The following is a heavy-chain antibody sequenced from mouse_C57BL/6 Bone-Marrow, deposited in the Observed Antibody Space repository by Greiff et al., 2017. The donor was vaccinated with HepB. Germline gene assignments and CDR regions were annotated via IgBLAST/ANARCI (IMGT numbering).Heavy chain of an antibody. CDR1: GFNIKDDY. CDR3: VHCGYYGMDY. V-gene: IGHV14-4*01. J-gene: IGHJ4*01. Sequence: VQLQQSGAELVRPGASVKVSCTASGFNIKDDYMHWVKQRPEQGLEWIGWIDPENGDTEDASTFQGKATIAADTASNTAYLQLSSLPSEGTAVCYCVHCGYYGMDYWGQGTSVTVSS. CDR2: IDPENGDT.